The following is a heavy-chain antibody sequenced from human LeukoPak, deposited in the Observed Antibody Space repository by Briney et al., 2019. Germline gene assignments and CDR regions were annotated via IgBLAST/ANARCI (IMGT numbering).Heavy chain of an antibody. CDR1: GYTFTGYY. D-gene: IGHD2-15*01. CDR2: INPNSGGT. J-gene: IGHJ6*03. CDR3: ARDAVAATPGFLYYYYYMDV. V-gene: IGHV1-2*06. Sequence: ASVKVSCKASGYTFTGYYMHWVRQAPGQGLEWMGRINPNSGGTNYAQKFQGRVTMTRDTSISTAYMELSRLRSDDTAVYYCARDAVAATPGFLYYYYYMDVWGKGTPVTVSS.